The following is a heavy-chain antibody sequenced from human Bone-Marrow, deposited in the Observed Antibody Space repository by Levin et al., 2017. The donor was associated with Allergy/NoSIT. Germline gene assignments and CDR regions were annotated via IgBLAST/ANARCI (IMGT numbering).Heavy chain of an antibody. V-gene: IGHV3-11*01. CDR3: AKSDAPMDKFDY. CDR1: GFTFSDYY. Sequence: GGSLRLSCAASGFTFSDYYMSWIRQAPGKGLEWISFISSRGSVGYYAESVKGRFTISRDNAKNSVFLLMNSLRADDTAVYYCAKSDAPMDKFDYWGQGTRVNVSS. D-gene: IGHD5-18*01. J-gene: IGHJ4*02. CDR2: ISSRGSVG.